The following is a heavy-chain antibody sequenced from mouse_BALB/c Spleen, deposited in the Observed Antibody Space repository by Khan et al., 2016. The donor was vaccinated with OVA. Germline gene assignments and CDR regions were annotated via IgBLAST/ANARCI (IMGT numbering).Heavy chain of an antibody. CDR1: GFNIKDTY. Sequence: VQLQQSGAELVKPGASVKLSCTASGFNIKDTYIHWVKRRPEQGLEWIGRITPANGNTEYDPKFQGKATMRADTSSTTAYLQLSSLTSGDTAVYYCVRPSYDPRNHDVWGAGTTGTVSS. CDR3: VRPSYDPRNHDV. V-gene: IGHV14-3*02. J-gene: IGHJ1*01. D-gene: IGHD2-3*01. CDR2: ITPANGNT.